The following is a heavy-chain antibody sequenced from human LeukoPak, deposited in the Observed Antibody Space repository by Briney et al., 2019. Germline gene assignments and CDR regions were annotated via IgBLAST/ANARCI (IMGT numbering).Heavy chain of an antibody. D-gene: IGHD3-9*01. Sequence: SETLSLTCAVYGGSFSGYYWGWIRQPPGKGLEWIGEINHSGSTNYNPSLKSRVTISVDTSKNQFSLKLSSVTAADTAMYYCASVTSGYDILTGYYGPTRFDYWGQGTLVTVSS. CDR3: ASVTSGYDILTGYYGPTRFDY. CDR2: INHSGST. CDR1: GGSFSGYY. J-gene: IGHJ4*02. V-gene: IGHV4-34*01.